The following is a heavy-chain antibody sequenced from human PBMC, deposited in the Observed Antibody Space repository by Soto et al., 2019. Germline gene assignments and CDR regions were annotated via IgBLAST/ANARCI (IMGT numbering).Heavy chain of an antibody. V-gene: IGHV3-23*01. Sequence: GGSLRLSCAASGFTFNSYAMSWVRQAPGKGLEWVSAISGSGISTYYADSVKGRFTISRDNAKNSLYLQMNSLRAEDTAVYYCARYPVVVVAANQNWFDPWGQGTLVT. CDR3: ARYPVVVVAANQNWFDP. D-gene: IGHD2-15*01. J-gene: IGHJ5*02. CDR2: ISGSGIST. CDR1: GFTFNSYA.